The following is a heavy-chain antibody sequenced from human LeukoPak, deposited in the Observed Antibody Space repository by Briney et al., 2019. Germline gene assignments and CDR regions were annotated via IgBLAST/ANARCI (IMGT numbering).Heavy chain of an antibody. V-gene: IGHV3-11*04. CDR1: GFTFSDYY. D-gene: IGHD5-24*01. CDR2: ISSSSSTK. CDR3: ARGDGYNSYYFDY. J-gene: IGHJ4*02. Sequence: GGSLRLSCAASGFTFSDYYMSWIRQAPGKGLEWVSYISSSSSTKYYADSVKGRFTISRDNAKNSLYLQMNSLRAEDTAVYYCARGDGYNSYYFDYWGQGTLVTVSS.